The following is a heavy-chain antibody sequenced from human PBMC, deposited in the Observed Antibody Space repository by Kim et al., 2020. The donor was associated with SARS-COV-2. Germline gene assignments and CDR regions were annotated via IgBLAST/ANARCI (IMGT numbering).Heavy chain of an antibody. CDR2: MYYPGRT. J-gene: IGHJ4*01. D-gene: IGHD3-10*01. Sequence: SETLSLTCTVSGGSISSSRYYWGWVRQAPGKGLEWIETMYYPGRTYYNPSLDRRATLSVDSSKNGDSLKLTSGTAADTAVYYCAIQPSFWFGDDNDQWG. V-gene: IGHV4-39*01. CDR1: GGSISSSRYY. CDR3: AIQPSFWFGDDNDQ.